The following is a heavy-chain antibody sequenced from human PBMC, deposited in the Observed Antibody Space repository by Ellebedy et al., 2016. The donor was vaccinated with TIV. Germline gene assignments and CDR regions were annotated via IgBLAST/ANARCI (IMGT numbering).Heavy chain of an antibody. Sequence: GESLKISXAASGFTFSRYGIHWVRQAPGKGLEWVAVISDDGSDQDYSDSVKGRFTISRDSSKTSVSLQMNSLRLEDTAVYYCARDRSPEFYKSSPMDVWGQGTTVTVSS. V-gene: IGHV3-30*03. D-gene: IGHD1-14*01. CDR3: ARDRSPEFYKSSPMDV. CDR1: GFTFSRYG. J-gene: IGHJ6*02. CDR2: ISDDGSDQ.